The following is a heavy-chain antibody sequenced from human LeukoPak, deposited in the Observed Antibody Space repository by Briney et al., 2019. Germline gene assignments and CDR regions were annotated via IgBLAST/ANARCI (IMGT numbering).Heavy chain of an antibody. CDR1: GYTFTGYY. J-gene: IGHJ4*02. Sequence: ASVKVSCKASGYTFTGYYMHWVRQAPGQGLEWTGRINPNSGGTNYAQKFQGRVTMTRDTSISTAYMELSSLRSDDTAVYYCARDPIRVVGSYGGDYWGQGTLVTVSS. D-gene: IGHD5-18*01. CDR2: INPNSGGT. CDR3: ARDPIRVVGSYGGDY. V-gene: IGHV1-2*06.